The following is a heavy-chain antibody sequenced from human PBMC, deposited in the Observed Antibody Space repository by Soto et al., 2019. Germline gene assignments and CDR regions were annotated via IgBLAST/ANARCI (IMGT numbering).Heavy chain of an antibody. V-gene: IGHV3-53*01. CDR2: IYSGGST. CDR3: ARDHATYYYGSGFVYYGMDV. D-gene: IGHD3-10*01. Sequence: PGGSLRLSCAASGFTVSSNYMSWVRQAPGKGLEWVSVIYSGGSTYYADSVKGRFTISRDNSKNTLYLQMNSLSAEDMAVYYCARDHATYYYGSGFVYYGMDVWGPGTTVT. J-gene: IGHJ6*02. CDR1: GFTVSSNY.